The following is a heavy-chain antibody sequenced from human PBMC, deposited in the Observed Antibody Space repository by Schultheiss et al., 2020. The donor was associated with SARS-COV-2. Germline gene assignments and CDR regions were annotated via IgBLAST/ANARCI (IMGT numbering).Heavy chain of an antibody. J-gene: IGHJ6*02. CDR1: GGSISSGGYY. V-gene: IGHV4-61*08. CDR3: ATGSYGMDV. CDR2: IYYSGST. Sequence: SETLSLTCSVSGGSISSGGYYWSWIRQPPGKGLEWIGYIYYSGSTNYNPSLKSRVIMSLDTSNSQFSLKLNSVTAADTAVYYCATGSYGMDVWGQGTTVTVSS.